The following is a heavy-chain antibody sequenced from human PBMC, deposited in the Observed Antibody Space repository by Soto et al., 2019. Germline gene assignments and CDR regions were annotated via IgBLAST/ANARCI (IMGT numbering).Heavy chain of an antibody. CDR2: IIPIFGTA. Sequence: SVKVSCKASGGTFSSYAISWVRQAPGQGLEWMGGIIPIFGTANYAQRFQGRVTITADESTSTAYMELSSLRSEDTAVYYCARVVGNDYVVDAWGQGXTVTVSS. V-gene: IGHV1-69*13. CDR3: ARVVGNDYVVDA. CDR1: GGTFSSYA. D-gene: IGHD3-16*01. J-gene: IGHJ6*02.